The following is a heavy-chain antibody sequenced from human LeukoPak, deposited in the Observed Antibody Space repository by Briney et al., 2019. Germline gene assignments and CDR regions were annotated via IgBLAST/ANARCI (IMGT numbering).Heavy chain of an antibody. CDR2: ISTSGST. V-gene: IGHV4-4*07. CDR1: GVSISSYY. J-gene: IGHJ4*02. CDR3: ARDFDY. Sequence: SETLSLTCTVSGVSISSYYWSWIRQPAGEGLEWIGRISTSGSTNLNPSLKSRVTMSVDTSKNHFSLNLSSVTAADTAAYYCARDFDYWGQGTLVTVSS.